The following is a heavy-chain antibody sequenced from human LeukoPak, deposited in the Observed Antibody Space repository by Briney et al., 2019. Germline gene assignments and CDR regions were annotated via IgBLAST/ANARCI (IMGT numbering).Heavy chain of an antibody. J-gene: IGHJ6*03. CDR2: MNPNSGNA. CDR1: GYTFTSYD. D-gene: IGHD3-10*01. Sequence: ASVKVSCKASGYTFTSYDINWARQATGQGLEWMGWMNPNSGNAGYAQKFQGRVTMTRNTSISTAYMELSSLRSEDTAVYYCARGPYGSGSFYYYYMDVWGKGTTVTISS. CDR3: ARGPYGSGSFYYYYMDV. V-gene: IGHV1-8*01.